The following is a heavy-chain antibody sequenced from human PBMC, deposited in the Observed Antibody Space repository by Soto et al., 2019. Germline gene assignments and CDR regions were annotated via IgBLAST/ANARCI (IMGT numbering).Heavy chain of an antibody. CDR1: GGSISSGDYY. CDR2: IYYSGST. J-gene: IGHJ4*02. D-gene: IGHD2-15*01. Sequence: TLSLTCTVSGGSISSGDYYWSWIRQPPGKGLEWIGYIYYSGSTYYNPSLKSRVTISVDTSKNQFSLKLSSVTAADTAVYYCARDSVVAWGFDYWGQGTLVTVSS. V-gene: IGHV4-30-4*01. CDR3: ARDSVVAWGFDY.